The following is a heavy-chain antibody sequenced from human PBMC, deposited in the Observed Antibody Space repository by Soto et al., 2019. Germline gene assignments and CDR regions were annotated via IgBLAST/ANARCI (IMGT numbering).Heavy chain of an antibody. V-gene: IGHV1-69*04. CDR2: IIPILGIA. J-gene: IGHJ4*02. Sequence: SVKVSCKASGGTFSSYTISWVRQAPGQGLEWMGRIIPILGIANYAQKFQGRVTITADKSTSTAYMELSSLRAEDTAVYYCAKDLGFTWNRDWYFDYWGQGTLVTVSS. CDR3: AKDLGFTWNRDWYFDY. D-gene: IGHD1-1*01. CDR1: GGTFSSYT.